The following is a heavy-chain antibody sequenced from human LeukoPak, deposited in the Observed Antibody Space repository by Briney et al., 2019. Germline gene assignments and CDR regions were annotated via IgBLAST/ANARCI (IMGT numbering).Heavy chain of an antibody. D-gene: IGHD5-18*01. CDR2: IYYSGST. V-gene: IGHV4-59*12. Sequence: SETLSLTCTVSGGSISSYYWSWIRQPPGKGLEWIGYIYYSGSTNYNPSLKSRVTISVDTSKNQFSLKLSSVTAADTAVYYCARAKDTAMVPLDYWGQGTLVTVSS. J-gene: IGHJ4*02. CDR3: ARAKDTAMVPLDY. CDR1: GGSISSYY.